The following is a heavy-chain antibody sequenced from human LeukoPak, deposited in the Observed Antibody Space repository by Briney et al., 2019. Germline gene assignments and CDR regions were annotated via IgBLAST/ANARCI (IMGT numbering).Heavy chain of an antibody. CDR2: ISGSGGST. D-gene: IGHD2-15*01. CDR1: GFTFSSYG. CDR3: AKLEDIVVVVAATGSGHAFDI. V-gene: IGHV3-23*01. Sequence: GGTLRLSCAASGFTFSSYGVSWVRQAPGKGLEWVSAISGSGGSTYYADSVKGRFTISRDNSKNTLYLQMNSLRAEDTAVYYCAKLEDIVVVVAATGSGHAFDIWGQGTMVTVSS. J-gene: IGHJ3*02.